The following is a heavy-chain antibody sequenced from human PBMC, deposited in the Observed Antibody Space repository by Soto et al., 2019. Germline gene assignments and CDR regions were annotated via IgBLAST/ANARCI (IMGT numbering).Heavy chain of an antibody. CDR2: ISGSGGST. CDR3: AKDQSLTGTTTDY. J-gene: IGHJ4*02. V-gene: IGHV3-23*01. CDR1: GFTFSSYA. D-gene: IGHD1-1*01. Sequence: EVQLLESGGGLVQPGGSLRLSCAASGFTFSSYAMSWARQAPGKGLEWVSAISGSGGSTYYADSVKGRFTISRDNSKNTLYLQMNSLRAEDTAVYYCAKDQSLTGTTTDYWGQGTLVTVSS.